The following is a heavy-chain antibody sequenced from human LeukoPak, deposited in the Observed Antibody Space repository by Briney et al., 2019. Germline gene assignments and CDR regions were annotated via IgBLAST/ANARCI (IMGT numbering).Heavy chain of an antibody. CDR2: ISSSSGYI. J-gene: IGHJ4*02. CDR1: GFTFSSYS. Sequence: PGGSLGLSCAASGFTFSSYSMTWVRQAPGKGLEWVSSISSSSGYISYADSVKGRFTISRDNAKNSLYLQMNSLRAEDTAVYYCAKRAASSGYYFDQWGQGTLVTVSS. CDR3: AKRAASSGYYFDQ. V-gene: IGHV3-21*04. D-gene: IGHD6-19*01.